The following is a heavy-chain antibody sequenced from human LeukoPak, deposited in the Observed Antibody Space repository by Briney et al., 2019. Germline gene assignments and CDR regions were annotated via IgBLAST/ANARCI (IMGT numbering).Heavy chain of an antibody. D-gene: IGHD1-26*01. CDR2: IIPILGIA. Sequence: ASVNVSCKASGGTFSSYAISWVRQAPGQGLEWMGRIIPILGIANYAQKFQGRVTITADKSTSTAYMELSSLRSEDTAVYYCARDPAIVGATVFDYWGQGTLVTVSS. CDR1: GGTFSSYA. V-gene: IGHV1-69*04. J-gene: IGHJ4*02. CDR3: ARDPAIVGATVFDY.